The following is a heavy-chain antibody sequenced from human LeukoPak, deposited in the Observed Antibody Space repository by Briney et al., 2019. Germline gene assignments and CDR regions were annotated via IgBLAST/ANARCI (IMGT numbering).Heavy chain of an antibody. V-gene: IGHV3-21*01. CDR2: ITRSSTYI. Sequence: GGSLRLSCAASGFTFSLNTMNWVRQAPGKGLEWVSSITRSSTYIYYADSVKGRFTISRDNAKNSLYLQMNSLRAEDTAVYYCARSFMGSYDSSGYCDYWGQGTLVTVSS. J-gene: IGHJ4*02. D-gene: IGHD3-22*01. CDR3: ARSFMGSYDSSGYCDY. CDR1: GFTFSLNT.